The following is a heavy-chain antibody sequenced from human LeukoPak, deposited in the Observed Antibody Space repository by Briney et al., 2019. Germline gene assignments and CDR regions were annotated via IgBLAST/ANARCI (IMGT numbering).Heavy chain of an antibody. CDR3: ARGSEQRDYYGGYYYGMDV. D-gene: IGHD1-26*01. Sequence: SVKVSCKASGGTFSSYAISWVRQAPGQGLEWMGRIIPILGIANYAQKLQGRVTMTTDTSTSTAYMELRSLRSDDTAVYYCARGSEQRDYYGGYYYGMDVWGQGTTVTVSS. CDR2: IIPILGIA. J-gene: IGHJ6*02. V-gene: IGHV1-69*04. CDR1: GGTFSSYA.